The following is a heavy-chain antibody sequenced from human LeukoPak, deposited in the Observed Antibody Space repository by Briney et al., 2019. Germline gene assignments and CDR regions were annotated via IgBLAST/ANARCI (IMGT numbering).Heavy chain of an antibody. CDR2: ISYDGSNK. Sequence: GGSLRLSCAASGFTFSSSAMHWVRQAPGKGLEWVAFISYDGSNKYYADSVKGRFTISRDNSKNTLYLQMSSLRAEDTAVYYCARHLGGSSDCWGQGTLVIVSS. D-gene: IGHD2-15*01. CDR1: GFTFSSSA. CDR3: ARHLGGSSDC. J-gene: IGHJ4*02. V-gene: IGHV3-30-3*01.